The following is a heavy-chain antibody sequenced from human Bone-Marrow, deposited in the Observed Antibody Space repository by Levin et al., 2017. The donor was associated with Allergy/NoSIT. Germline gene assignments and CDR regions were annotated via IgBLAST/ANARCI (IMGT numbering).Heavy chain of an antibody. CDR3: ARRLRGGPFDY. J-gene: IGHJ4*02. V-gene: IGHV4-34*12. CDR1: GGSFSGHY. Sequence: PSETLSLTCAVYGGSFSGHYWSWIRQPPGKGLEWIGEIIHSEDTNYLPSQYNPSLKSRVTISVDMSKKQFSLRLSALTAADTSVYYCARRLRGGPFDYWGQGTLVTVSS. CDR2: IIHSEDT. D-gene: IGHD4-17*01.